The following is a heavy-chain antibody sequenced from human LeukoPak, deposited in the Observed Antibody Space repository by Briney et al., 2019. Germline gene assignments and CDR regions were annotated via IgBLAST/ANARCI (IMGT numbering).Heavy chain of an antibody. CDR2: IYSGGST. CDR1: GFTFGDYV. D-gene: IGHD6-13*01. CDR3: ARDSGYSSSWAFDY. J-gene: IGHJ4*02. V-gene: IGHV3-66*01. Sequence: GGSLRLSCTASGFTFGDYVMSWVRQAPGKGLEWVSVIYSGGSTYYADSVKGRFTISRDNSKNTLYLQMNSLRAEDTAVYYCARDSGYSSSWAFDYWGQGTLVTVSS.